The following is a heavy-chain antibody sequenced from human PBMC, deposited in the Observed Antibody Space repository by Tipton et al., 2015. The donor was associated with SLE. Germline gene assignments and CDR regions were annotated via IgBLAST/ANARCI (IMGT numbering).Heavy chain of an antibody. V-gene: IGHV4-59*01. D-gene: IGHD4-23*01. CDR1: GDSITSYY. J-gene: IGHJ5*02. CDR3: AKGRNSLDP. Sequence: TLSLTCTLSGDSITSYYWTWIRQPPGKALEWIGLIHYSGTTKYKSSLTSRITMSLDTSNNQFSLKLNSVTAADTAVYYCAKGRNSLDPWGQGTLVSVSS. CDR2: IHYSGTT.